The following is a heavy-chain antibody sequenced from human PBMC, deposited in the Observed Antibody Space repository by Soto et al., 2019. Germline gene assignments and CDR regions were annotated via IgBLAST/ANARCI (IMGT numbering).Heavy chain of an antibody. V-gene: IGHV3-7*01. CDR2: IKQGGNEK. J-gene: IGHJ6*02. CDR1: GFMFSTYL. CDR3: VGALTYEVPYYYYGMDV. D-gene: IGHD3-16*01. Sequence: HLGGSLRLSCESSGFMFSTYLMSWVRQAPGKGLEWVANIKQGGNEKFYVDSVKGRFTISRDNAKKSLFLQMNSLRPEDTAVYYCVGALTYEVPYYYYGMDVWGQGTTVTVSS.